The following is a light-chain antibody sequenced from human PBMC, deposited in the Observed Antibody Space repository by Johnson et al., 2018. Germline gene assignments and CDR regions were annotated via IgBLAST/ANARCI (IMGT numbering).Light chain of an antibody. CDR2: ENN. CDR3: GTWASSLLAGNV. V-gene: IGLV1-51*02. J-gene: IGLJ1*01. Sequence: QSVLTQPPSVSAAPGQKVTISCSGSSSNIGNNYVSWYQQLPGTAPKLLIYENNKRPSGIPDRFSGSKSGTSATLGITGLQTGDEADHYCGTWASSLLAGNVFGTGTKVTVL. CDR1: SSNIGNNY.